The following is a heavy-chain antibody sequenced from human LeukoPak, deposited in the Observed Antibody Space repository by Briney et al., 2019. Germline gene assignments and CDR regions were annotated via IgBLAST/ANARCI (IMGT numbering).Heavy chain of an antibody. J-gene: IGHJ4*02. CDR2: INPSVGSA. CDR3: ARRVGTTRTAFDN. D-gene: IGHD1-26*01. V-gene: IGHV1-46*01. CDR1: GYTFTSYS. Sequence: ASVKVSCKASGYTFTSYSAHWVRQAPGQGLEWMATINPSVGSAIYAQKFQGRVTVTSDTSTSAVFMELTSLTSDDTAVYYCARRVGTTRTAFDNWGQGTLVTVSS.